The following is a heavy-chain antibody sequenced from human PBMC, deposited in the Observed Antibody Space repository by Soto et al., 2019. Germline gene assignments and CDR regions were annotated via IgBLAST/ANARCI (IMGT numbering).Heavy chain of an antibody. D-gene: IGHD6-13*01. CDR2: IIPILGIA. J-gene: IGHJ6*02. V-gene: IGHV1-69*08. CDR1: GGTFSSYT. CDR3: ARDPYSSIRYYGMDV. Sequence: QVQLVQSGAEVKKPGSSVKVSCKASGGTFSSYTISWVRQAPGQGLEWMGRIIPILGIANYAQKFQGRVTITADKSTSTAYMELSSLRSEDTAVYHCARDPYSSIRYYGMDVWGQGTTVTVSS.